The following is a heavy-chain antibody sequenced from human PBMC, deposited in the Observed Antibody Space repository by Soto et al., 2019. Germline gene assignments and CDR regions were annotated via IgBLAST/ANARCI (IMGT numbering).Heavy chain of an antibody. CDR1: GFTFSSYG. CDR3: AKGPQIVATTYFDY. D-gene: IGHD5-12*01. CDR2: ISYDGSNK. V-gene: IGHV3-30*18. Sequence: GGSLRLSCAASGFTFSSYGMHWVRQAPGKGLEWVAVISYDGSNKYYADSVKGRFTISRDNSKNTLYLQMNSLRAEDTAVYYCAKGPQIVATTYFDYWGQGTLVTVSS. J-gene: IGHJ4*02.